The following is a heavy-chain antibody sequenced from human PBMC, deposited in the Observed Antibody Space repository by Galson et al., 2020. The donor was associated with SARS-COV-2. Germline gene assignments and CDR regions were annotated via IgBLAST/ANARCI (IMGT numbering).Heavy chain of an antibody. Sequence: SETLSLTCTVSGGSISSAIYNWGWIRQTPGKGLEWIGHMSYRGSTYYNPSLKSRVTISVDTSKNQFSLKLTSVTAADTAIYYCARHPCARGGVCYYGVDVWGQGTTVTVSS. CDR1: GGSISSAIYN. D-gene: IGHD3-16*01. J-gene: IGHJ6*02. CDR3: ARHPCARGGVCYYGVDV. V-gene: IGHV4-39*01. CDR2: MSYRGST.